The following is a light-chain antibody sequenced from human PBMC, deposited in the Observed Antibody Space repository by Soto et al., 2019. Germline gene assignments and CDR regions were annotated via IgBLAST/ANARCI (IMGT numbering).Light chain of an antibody. Sequence: EIVMTQSPATLSVSPGERVTLSCRASQTVRSNLAWYQQKPGQAPRLLICGASTRATGLPARFSGSGSGTEFTVTISSLQSEDLAVYYCQQYTSWPLTFGGGTKVEIK. J-gene: IGKJ4*01. V-gene: IGKV3-15*01. CDR3: QQYTSWPLT. CDR2: GAS. CDR1: QTVRSN.